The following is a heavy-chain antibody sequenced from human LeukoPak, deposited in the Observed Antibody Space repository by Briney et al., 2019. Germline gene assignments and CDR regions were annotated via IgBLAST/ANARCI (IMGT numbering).Heavy chain of an antibody. Sequence: QTLSLTCGISGDSVSSNGAAWNWIRQSPSRGLEWLGRTYYRSRWLNDYAPSVKSRIIISTDTSKNQYSLQLSSVTPEDTAVYYCAKDISAPSGYYDSSGCCEFDIWGQGTMVTVSS. J-gene: IGHJ3*02. V-gene: IGHV6-1*01. D-gene: IGHD3-22*01. CDR1: GDSVSSNGAA. CDR2: TYYRSRWLN. CDR3: AKDISAPSGYYDSSGCCEFDI.